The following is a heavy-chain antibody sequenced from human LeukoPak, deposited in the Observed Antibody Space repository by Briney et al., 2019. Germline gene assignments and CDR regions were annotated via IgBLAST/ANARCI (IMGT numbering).Heavy chain of an antibody. J-gene: IGHJ4*02. Sequence: GGSLRLSCTASKFTFMNYAMLWVRQAPGKGLEWLSTIGSAGGSIFYADSVKGRFTISRDNSKSTLFLQMDSLRVEDTALYYCAKRGEVSTYYYFESWGQGALVTVSS. V-gene: IGHV3-23*01. CDR1: KFTFMNYA. CDR2: IGSAGGSI. D-gene: IGHD2/OR15-2a*01. CDR3: AKRGEVSTYYYFES.